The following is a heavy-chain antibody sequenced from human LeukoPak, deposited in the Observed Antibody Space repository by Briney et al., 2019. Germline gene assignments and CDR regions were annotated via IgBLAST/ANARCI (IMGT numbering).Heavy chain of an antibody. CDR3: ARAPRYCSGGSCKYFDY. D-gene: IGHD2-15*01. CDR1: GYTLTELS. CDR2: FDPEDGET. J-gene: IGHJ4*02. V-gene: IGHV1-24*01. Sequence: GASVKVSCKVSGYTLTELSMHWVRQAPGKGLEWMGGFDPEDGETIYAQKFQGRVTMTRDTSTSTVYMELSSLRSEDTAVYYCARAPRYCSGGSCKYFDYWGQGTLVTVSS.